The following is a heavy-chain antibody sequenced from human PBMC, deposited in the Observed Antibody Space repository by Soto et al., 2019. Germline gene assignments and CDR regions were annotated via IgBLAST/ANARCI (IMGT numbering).Heavy chain of an antibody. D-gene: IGHD6-19*01. CDR1: GYTFTSYG. CDR2: ISGYNGNT. J-gene: IGHJ6*02. Sequence: ASVKVSFKASGYTFTSYGISWLRQAPGQGLEWMGWISGYNGNTNYAQKLQGRVTMATDTSTSTAYMELRSLRSDDTAVYYCARRYSGGWYGYYYYGMDVWGQGTTVTVSS. CDR3: ARRYSGGWYGYYYYGMDV. V-gene: IGHV1-18*04.